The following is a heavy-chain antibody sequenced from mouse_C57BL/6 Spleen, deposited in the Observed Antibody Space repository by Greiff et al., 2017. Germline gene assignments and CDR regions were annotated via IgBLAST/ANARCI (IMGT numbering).Heavy chain of an antibody. J-gene: IGHJ1*03. V-gene: IGHV5-6*02. Sequence: EVKVVESGGDLVKPGGSLKLSCAASGFTFSSYGMSWVRQTPDKRLEWVATISSGGSYTYYPDSVKGRFTISRDNAKNTLYLQMSSLKSEDTAMYYCARRGEYDGYYGGDVWGTGTTVTVSS. CDR1: GFTFSSYG. CDR2: ISSGGSYT. D-gene: IGHD2-3*01. CDR3: ARRGEYDGYYGGDV.